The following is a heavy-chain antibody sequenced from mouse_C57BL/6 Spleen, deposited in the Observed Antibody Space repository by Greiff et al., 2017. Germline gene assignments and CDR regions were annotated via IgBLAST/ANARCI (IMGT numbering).Heavy chain of an antibody. J-gene: IGHJ1*03. CDR2: ILPGSGST. V-gene: IGHV1-9*01. Sequence: VMLMESGAELMKPGASVKLSCKATGYTFTGYWIEWVKQRPGHGLEWIGEILPGSGSTNYNEKFKGKATFTADTSSNTAYMQLSSLTTEDSAIYYCARSGDYYGNTYWYFDVWGTGTTVTVSS. D-gene: IGHD1-1*01. CDR1: GYTFTGYW. CDR3: ARSGDYYGNTYWYFDV.